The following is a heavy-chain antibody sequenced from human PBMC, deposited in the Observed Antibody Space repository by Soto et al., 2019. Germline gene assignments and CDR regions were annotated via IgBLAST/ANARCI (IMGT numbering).Heavy chain of an antibody. CDR2: VTYSGANT. Sequence: GSLRLSCAASGFTFGSYAMSWVRQAPGKGLEWVSLVTYSGANTYYAGSVTGRFTISRDNSRNTLYLQMSSLRVEDTAVYYCATPSLSTGGYSSFDSWGRGTLVTVS. CDR3: ATPSLSTGGYSSFDS. D-gene: IGHD2-15*01. V-gene: IGHV3-23*01. CDR1: GFTFGSYA. J-gene: IGHJ4*02.